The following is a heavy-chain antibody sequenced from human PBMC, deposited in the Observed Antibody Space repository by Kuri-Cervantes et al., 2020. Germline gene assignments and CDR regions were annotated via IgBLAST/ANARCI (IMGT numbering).Heavy chain of an antibody. D-gene: IGHD6-6*01. CDR2: VYYSGTT. CDR3: ARHRGSSSLSYFYYYMDV. J-gene: IGHJ6*03. CDR1: GGSFSDYC. V-gene: IGHV4-59*08. Sequence: GSLRLSCAVYGGSFSDYCWRWIRPPPGKGLEWIGSVYYSGTTYPNPSLMSRVTISVDTSKNQFSLKVTSVTAADTAVYYCARHRGSSSLSYFYYYMDVWGKGTTVTVSS.